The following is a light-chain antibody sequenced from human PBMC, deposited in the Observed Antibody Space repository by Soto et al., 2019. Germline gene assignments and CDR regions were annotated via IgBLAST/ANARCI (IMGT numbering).Light chain of an antibody. CDR2: GAS. Sequence: EIVLTQSPGTLSLSPGERATLSCRASQSVRSTYLAWYQQRPGQAPRLLIYGASSRATGIPDRFSGSGSGTDFALTITRLEPEDFAVFYWQQYGTSPGTFGQGTKLELK. CDR1: QSVRSTY. CDR3: QQYGTSPGT. J-gene: IGKJ2*01. V-gene: IGKV3-20*01.